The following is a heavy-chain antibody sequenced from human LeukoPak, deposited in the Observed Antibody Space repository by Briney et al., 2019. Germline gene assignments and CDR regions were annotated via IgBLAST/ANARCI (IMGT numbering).Heavy chain of an antibody. D-gene: IGHD3-22*01. CDR1: GFTFSSYW. CDR3: AKDAGYYDSSGYSAFDI. Sequence: GGSLRLSCAASGFTFSSYWMSWVRQAPGKWLEWVANIKQDGSEKYYVDSVKGRFTISRDNAKNSLYLQMNSLRAEDTAVYYCAKDAGYYDSSGYSAFDIWGQGTMVTVSS. CDR2: IKQDGSEK. J-gene: IGHJ3*02. V-gene: IGHV3-7*01.